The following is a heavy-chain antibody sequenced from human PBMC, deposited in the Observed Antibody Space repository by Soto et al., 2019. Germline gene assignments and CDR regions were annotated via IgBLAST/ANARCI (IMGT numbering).Heavy chain of an antibody. CDR3: ARDRPRYYYDSSGYYSDAFDI. V-gene: IGHV6-1*01. CDR2: TYYRSKWYN. Sequence: SQTLSLTCVISGDSVSSNSAAWNLIRQSPSRGLEWLGRTYYRSKWYNDYAVSVKSRITINPDTSKNQFSLQLNSVTPEDTAVYYCARDRPRYYYDSSGYYSDAFDIWGQGTMVTVSS. J-gene: IGHJ3*02. CDR1: GDSVSSNSAA. D-gene: IGHD3-22*01.